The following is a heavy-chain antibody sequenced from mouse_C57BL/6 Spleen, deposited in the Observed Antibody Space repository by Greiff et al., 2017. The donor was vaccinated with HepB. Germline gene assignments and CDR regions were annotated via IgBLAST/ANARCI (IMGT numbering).Heavy chain of an antibody. J-gene: IGHJ4*01. CDR3: ARGLRGYYAMDY. CDR2: INPNNGGT. Sequence: EVKLQESGPELVKPGASVKIPCKASGYTFTDYNMDWVKQSHGKSLEWIGDINPNNGGTIYNQKFKGKATLTVDKSSSTAYMELRSLTSEDTAVYYCARGLRGYYAMDYWGQGTSVTVSS. CDR1: GYTFTDYN. V-gene: IGHV1-18*01. D-gene: IGHD2-2*01.